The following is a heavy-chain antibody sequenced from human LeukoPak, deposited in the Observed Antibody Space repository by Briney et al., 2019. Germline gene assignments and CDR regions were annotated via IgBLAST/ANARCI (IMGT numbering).Heavy chain of an antibody. CDR1: GYTFTSYG. CDR2: ISAYNGNT. Sequence: ASVKVSCKASGYTFTSYGISWVRQAPGQGLEWMGWISAYNGNTSYAQKLQGRVTMTTDTSTSTAYMELRSLRSDDTAVYYCARDVTMVRGVIGYYYGMDVWGKGTTVTVSS. D-gene: IGHD3-10*01. V-gene: IGHV1-18*04. CDR3: ARDVTMVRGVIGYYYGMDV. J-gene: IGHJ6*04.